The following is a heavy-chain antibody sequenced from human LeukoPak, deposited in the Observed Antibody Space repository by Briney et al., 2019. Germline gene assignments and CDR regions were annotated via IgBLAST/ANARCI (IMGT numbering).Heavy chain of an antibody. CDR1: GGSISSSSHY. CDR2: IYYSGTS. V-gene: IGHV4-39*07. J-gene: IGHJ4*02. Sequence: PSETLSLTCNVSGGSISSSSHYWGWIRQPPGKGLEWIGSIYYSGTSHYNPSLKSRVTISVDTSKNQFSLKLNSVTAEDTAVYYCAFGEGAAAGTTRGYYFDYWGQGTLVTVSS. CDR3: AFGEGAAAGTTRGYYFDY. D-gene: IGHD6-13*01.